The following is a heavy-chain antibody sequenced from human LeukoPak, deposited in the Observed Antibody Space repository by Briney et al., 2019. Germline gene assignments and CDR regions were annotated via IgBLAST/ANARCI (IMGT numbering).Heavy chain of an antibody. D-gene: IGHD3-16*01. CDR3: ARGSRGTPGQ. CDR1: GFRFDDYG. V-gene: IGHV3-20*04. CDR2: INWTGAST. Sequence: GGSLRLSCAAYGFRFDDYGMTWVRQAPGKGLEWVSDINWTGASTGYADSVKGRFTISRDNAKNSLYLQMNSLRADDTALYYCARGSRGTPGQWGQGTLVTV. J-gene: IGHJ4*02.